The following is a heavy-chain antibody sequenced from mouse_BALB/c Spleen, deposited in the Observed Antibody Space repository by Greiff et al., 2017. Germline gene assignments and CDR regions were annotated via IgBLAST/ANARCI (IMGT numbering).Heavy chain of an antibody. D-gene: IGHD1-1*01. CDR3: ARNYGSSRYFDV. CDR2: ISSGGSYT. Sequence: EVQGVESGGGLVQPGGSRKLSCAASGFTFSSYGMSWVRQTPDKRLEWVATISSGGSYTYYPDSVKGRFTISRDNAKNTLYLQMSSLKSEDTAMYYCARNYGSSRYFDVWGAGTTVTVSS. V-gene: IGHV5-6*01. J-gene: IGHJ1*01. CDR1: GFTFSSYG.